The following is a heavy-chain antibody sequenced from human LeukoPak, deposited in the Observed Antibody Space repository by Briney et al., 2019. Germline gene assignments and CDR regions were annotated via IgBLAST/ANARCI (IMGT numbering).Heavy chain of an antibody. Sequence: ASVKVSCTASGYTFTTSGINWVRQAPGQGLEWMGWISGSKDNTNYAQNFQGRVTMTTDTSTSTAYMELRSLRSDDTAVYYCARGGSGSYLYSTFDPWGQGTLVTASS. CDR3: ARGGSGSYLYSTFDP. CDR2: ISGSKDNT. V-gene: IGHV1-18*04. J-gene: IGHJ5*02. CDR1: GYTFTTSG. D-gene: IGHD3-10*01.